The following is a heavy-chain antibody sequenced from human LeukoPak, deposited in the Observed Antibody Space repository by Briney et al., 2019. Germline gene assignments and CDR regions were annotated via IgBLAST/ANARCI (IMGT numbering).Heavy chain of an antibody. V-gene: IGHV4-38-2*02. CDR1: GYSISSGYY. D-gene: IGHD3-22*01. CDR2: IYHSGST. J-gene: IGHJ3*02. Sequence: PSETLSLTCTVSGYSISSGYYWGWIRQPPGQGLEWIGSIYHSGSTYYNPPLKSRVTISVETSKNQFSMKLSSVTAAYTAVYYCARWFDYYDSSGYLGTDAFDIWGQGTMVTVSS. CDR3: ARWFDYYDSSGYLGTDAFDI.